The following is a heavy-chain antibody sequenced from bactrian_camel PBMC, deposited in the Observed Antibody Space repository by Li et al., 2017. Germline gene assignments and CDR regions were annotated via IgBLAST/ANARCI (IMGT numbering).Heavy chain of an antibody. CDR3: VAAPRYSTSCVEPLRTVWNY. CDR2: LTTGGLT. Sequence: HVQLVESGGGSVQAGGSLRLSCAASGDIDGSHSMGWFRQAPGKEREGIALLTTGGLTYYADSVKGRFTISMDANTLYLQMNSLTPEDSAIYYCVAAPRYSTSCVEPLRTVWNYWGQGTQVTVS. V-gene: IGHV3S53*01. D-gene: IGHD7*01. CDR1: GDIDGSHS. J-gene: IGHJ4*01.